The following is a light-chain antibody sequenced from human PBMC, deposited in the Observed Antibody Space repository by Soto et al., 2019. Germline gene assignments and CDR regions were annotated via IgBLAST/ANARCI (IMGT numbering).Light chain of an antibody. J-gene: IGLJ1*01. CDR3: ISYTSDDVRYV. V-gene: IGLV2-14*01. CDR2: EVS. CDR1: NSDVGIYDF. Sequence: QSVLTQPASVSGTPGQSITISCTGSNSDVGIYDFVSWYQHHPGRAPKLIVSEVSHRPSGVSNRFSGSKSGNTASLTISGLQSEEEADYYFISYTSDDVRYVFGTGTKGPV.